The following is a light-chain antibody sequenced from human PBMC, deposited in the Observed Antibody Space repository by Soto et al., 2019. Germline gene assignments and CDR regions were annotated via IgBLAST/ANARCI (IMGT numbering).Light chain of an antibody. Sequence: DIQMTQSPSTLPASVGDRVTITCRASQSISNWLAWYQQKPATAPKLLIYHASTLESGVPSRFSGSGSGTEFTITISSLEPDDFATYYCKQYTSYSFGQGTKVDIK. CDR2: HAS. CDR3: KQYTSYS. V-gene: IGKV1-5*01. CDR1: QSISNW. J-gene: IGKJ1*01.